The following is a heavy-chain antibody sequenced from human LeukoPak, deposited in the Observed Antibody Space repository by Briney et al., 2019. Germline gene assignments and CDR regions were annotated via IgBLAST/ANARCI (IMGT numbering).Heavy chain of an antibody. Sequence: PSQTLSLTCTVSGGSISSGGYYWSRIRQHPGKGLEWIGYIYYSGSTYYNPSLKSRATISVDTSKNQFSLKLSSVTAADTAVYYCARSGTEASDAFDIWGQGTMVTVSS. V-gene: IGHV4-31*03. D-gene: IGHD1-14*01. CDR2: IYYSGST. CDR3: ARSGTEASDAFDI. CDR1: GGSISSGGYY. J-gene: IGHJ3*02.